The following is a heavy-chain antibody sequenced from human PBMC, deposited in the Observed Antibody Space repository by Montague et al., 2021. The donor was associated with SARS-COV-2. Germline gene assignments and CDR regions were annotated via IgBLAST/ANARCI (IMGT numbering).Heavy chain of an antibody. J-gene: IGHJ5*02. CDR2: IHHTGGS. D-gene: IGHD1-1*01. Sequence: SETLSPTCAVSGASLASGYWWSWVRQSPGKGLEWIAEIHHTGGSNYNPSLVSRVTIFLDHSKNHLTLTLSSVTAADTAMYYCASHPVWQQLCTWGQGTLVTVSA. CDR1: GASLASGYW. V-gene: IGHV4-4*02. CDR3: ASHPVWQQLCT.